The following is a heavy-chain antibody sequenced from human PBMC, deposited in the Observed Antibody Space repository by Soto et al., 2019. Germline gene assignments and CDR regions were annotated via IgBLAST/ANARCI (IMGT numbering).Heavy chain of an antibody. D-gene: IGHD3-22*01. V-gene: IGHV4-59*01. CDR1: GGSISRYY. CDR3: ARGDYDSSGYSFTWFDP. J-gene: IGHJ5*02. Sequence: PSETLSLTCPVSGGSISRYYWSWIRPPPGKGLELIGYIYYSGSTNYTPYLKSRVTISVDTSKNQFSLKLSSVTAADTAVYYCARGDYDSSGYSFTWFDPWGQGTLVTVSS. CDR2: IYYSGST.